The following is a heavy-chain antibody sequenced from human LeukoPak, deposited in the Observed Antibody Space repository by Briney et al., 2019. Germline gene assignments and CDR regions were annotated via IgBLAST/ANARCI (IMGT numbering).Heavy chain of an antibody. J-gene: IGHJ4*02. CDR3: ARHAAFAEYQSHLTHFDY. CDR1: GGSISGYY. CDR2: IYHSGST. V-gene: IGHV4-59*08. D-gene: IGHD2-2*01. Sequence: SETLSLTCTVSGGSISGYYWSWIRQPPGKGLEWIGYIYHSGSTNYNSSLKSRVTISVDTSKNQFSLKLSSVTAADTAVYYCARHAAFAEYQSHLTHFDYWGQGTLVTVSS.